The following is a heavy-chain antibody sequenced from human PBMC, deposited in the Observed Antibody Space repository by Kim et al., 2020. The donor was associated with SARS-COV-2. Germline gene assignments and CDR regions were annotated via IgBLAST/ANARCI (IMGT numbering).Heavy chain of an antibody. V-gene: IGHV1-69*01. CDR3: ARDGYGSGSYYWFDP. J-gene: IGHJ5*02. Sequence: QRFQDRVPMTADESTSTAYMELSSLRSEDTAVYYCARDGYGSGSYYWFDPWGQGTLVTVSS. D-gene: IGHD3-10*01.